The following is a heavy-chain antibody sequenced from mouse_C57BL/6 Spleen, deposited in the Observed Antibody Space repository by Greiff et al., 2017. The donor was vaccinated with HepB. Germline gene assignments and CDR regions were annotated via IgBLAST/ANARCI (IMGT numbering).Heavy chain of an antibody. CDR3: AREDGIYYDYEKAWFAY. D-gene: IGHD2-4*01. CDR1: GYTFTSYG. V-gene: IGHV1-81*01. Sequence: QVHVKQSGAELARPGASVKLSCKASGYTFTSYGISWVKQRTGQGLEWIGEIYPRSGNTYYNEKFKGKATLTADKSSSTAYMELRSLTSEDSAVYFCAREDGIYYDYEKAWFAYWGQGTLVTVSA. CDR2: IYPRSGNT. J-gene: IGHJ3*01.